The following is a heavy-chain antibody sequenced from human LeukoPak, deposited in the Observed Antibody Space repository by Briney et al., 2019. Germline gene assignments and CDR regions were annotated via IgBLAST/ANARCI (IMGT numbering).Heavy chain of an antibody. CDR1: GGTFSSYA. D-gene: IGHD3-22*01. CDR3: ASPYYYDSSGYYYSFGY. CDR2: IIPIFGTA. V-gene: IGHV1-69*05. J-gene: IGHJ4*02. Sequence: ASVKVSCKASGGTFSSYAISWVRQAPGQGLEWMGGIIPIFGTANYAQKFQGRVTITTDESTSTAYMELSSLRSEDMAVYYCASPYYYDSSGYYYSFGYWGQGTLVTVSS.